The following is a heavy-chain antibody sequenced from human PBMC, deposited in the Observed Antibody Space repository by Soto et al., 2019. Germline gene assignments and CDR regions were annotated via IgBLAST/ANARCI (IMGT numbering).Heavy chain of an antibody. D-gene: IGHD2-21*02. J-gene: IGHJ1*01. Sequence: EVQLLESGGGLVQPGGSLRLSCAASGFTFSTYAMSWVRQAPGKGLEWVSLITASGSTTYYADSVKGRFTISRDSSKNTLDLQMNSLRAEATAVYYCAKGRDAPEYFQHWGLGTLVTVSS. V-gene: IGHV3-23*01. CDR1: GFTFSTYA. CDR2: ITASGSTT. CDR3: AKGRDAPEYFQH.